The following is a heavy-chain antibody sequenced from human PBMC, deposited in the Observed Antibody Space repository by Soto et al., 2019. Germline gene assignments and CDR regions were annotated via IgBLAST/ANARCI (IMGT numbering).Heavy chain of an antibody. CDR2: ISYDGSNK. J-gene: IGHJ4*02. V-gene: IGHV3-30-3*01. Sequence: GGSLRLSCAASGFTFSSYAMHWVRQAPGKGLEWVAVISYDGSNKYYADSVKGRFTISRDNSKNTLYLQMNSLRAEDTAVYYCASPVGDYTYSGYDSEDYWGQGTLVTVSS. D-gene: IGHD5-12*01. CDR3: ASPVGDYTYSGYDSEDY. CDR1: GFTFSSYA.